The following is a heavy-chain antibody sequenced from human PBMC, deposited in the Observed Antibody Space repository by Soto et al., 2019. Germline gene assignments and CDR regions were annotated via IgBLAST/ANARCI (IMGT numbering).Heavy chain of an antibody. CDR2: IYYSGST. CDR3: ARVTYYYDSSGYYYYFDY. Sequence: SETLSLTCTVSGGSINSYYWSWIRQPPGKGLEWIGYIYYSGSTNYNPSLKSRVTISVDTSKNQFSLKLSSVTAADTAVYYCARVTYYYDSSGYYYYFDYWGQGTLVTVSS. CDR1: GGSINSYY. V-gene: IGHV4-59*01. D-gene: IGHD3-22*01. J-gene: IGHJ4*02.